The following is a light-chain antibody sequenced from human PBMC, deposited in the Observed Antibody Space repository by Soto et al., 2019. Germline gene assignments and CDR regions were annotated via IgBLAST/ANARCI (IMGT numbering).Light chain of an antibody. CDR1: QSVSSSS. J-gene: IGKJ1*01. CDR2: AAS. Sequence: EMVLTQSPGTLSLSPGDRATLSYRASQSVSSSSLAWYQQKPGQAPRLLIYAASIRAPGIPDRFSGSGSGRDFTLTISRLEAEDFVVYYCHQYGSSPRTFGQGTKVEIK. CDR3: HQYGSSPRT. V-gene: IGKV3-20*01.